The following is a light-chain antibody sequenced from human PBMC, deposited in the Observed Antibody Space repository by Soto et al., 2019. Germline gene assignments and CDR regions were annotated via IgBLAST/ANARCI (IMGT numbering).Light chain of an antibody. J-gene: IGLJ3*02. Sequence: QSVLTQPPSMSGAPGQRVTISCTGSSSNIGAGFDVHWYQQTPGTAPKLLIYGNTNRPSGVPDRFSGSKSGTSASLAITGLQAEDEADYYCQSFDNSLNAYWVFGGGTKLTVL. CDR2: GNT. V-gene: IGLV1-40*01. CDR1: SSNIGAGFD. CDR3: QSFDNSLNAYWV.